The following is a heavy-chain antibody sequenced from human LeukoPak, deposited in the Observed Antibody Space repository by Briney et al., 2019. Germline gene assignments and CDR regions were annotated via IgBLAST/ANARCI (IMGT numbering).Heavy chain of an antibody. J-gene: IGHJ4*02. CDR2: LNPNSGGT. Sequence: ASGQASCHASASTFTCYYMHWVRPAPGQGREWMGWLNPNSGGTNYAQKFQGWVTMTRDTSISTAYMELSRLRSDDTAVYYCARVAGGIYGSGSYLDYWGQGTLVTVSS. D-gene: IGHD3-10*01. V-gene: IGHV1-2*04. CDR1: ASTFTCYY. CDR3: ARVAGGIYGSGSYLDY.